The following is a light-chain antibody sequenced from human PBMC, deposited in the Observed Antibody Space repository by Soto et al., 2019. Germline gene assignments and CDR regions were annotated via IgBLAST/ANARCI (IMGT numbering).Light chain of an antibody. Sequence: EIVMTQSPATLSVSPGERATLSCMASQSVSDNLAWHQQKPGQAPRLLIYGASTRATGIPARFSGSGSGTEFTLNISSLQSEDFAVYYCQQSNNWPYTFGQGTKLDIK. J-gene: IGKJ2*01. CDR2: GAS. CDR1: QSVSDN. CDR3: QQSNNWPYT. V-gene: IGKV3-15*01.